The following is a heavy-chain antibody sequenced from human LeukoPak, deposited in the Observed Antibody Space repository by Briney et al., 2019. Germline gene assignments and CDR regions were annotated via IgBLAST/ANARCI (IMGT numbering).Heavy chain of an antibody. D-gene: IGHD6-13*01. CDR3: ARSQARIAADNWFDP. CDR2: INHSGST. CDR1: GGSFSGYY. J-gene: IGHJ5*02. V-gene: IGHV4-34*01. Sequence: ASETLSLTCAVYGGSFSGYYWSWIRQPPGKGLEWIGEINHSGSTNHNPSLKSRVTISVDTSKNQFSLKLSSVTAADTAVYYCARSQARIAADNWFDPWGQGTLVTVSS.